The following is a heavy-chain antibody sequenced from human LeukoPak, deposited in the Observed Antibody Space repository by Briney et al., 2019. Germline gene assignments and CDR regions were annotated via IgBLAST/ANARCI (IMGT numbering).Heavy chain of an antibody. CDR1: GFTFSSYA. CDR3: ARPDGDYYDSSGYFDY. CDR2: ISGSGGST. V-gene: IGHV3-23*01. D-gene: IGHD3-22*01. Sequence: GGSLRLSCAASGFTFSSYAMSWVRQAPGKGLEWVSAISGSGGSTYYADSVKGRFTISRDNSKNTLYLQMNSLRAEDTAVYYCARPDGDYYDSSGYFDYWGQGTLVTVSS. J-gene: IGHJ4*02.